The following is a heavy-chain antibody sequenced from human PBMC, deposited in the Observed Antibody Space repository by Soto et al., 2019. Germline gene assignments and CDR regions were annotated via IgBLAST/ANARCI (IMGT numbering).Heavy chain of an antibody. Sequence: PGGPLRLSGAASVFTFTYDYMSWIRQAPGQGLEWISYISGSGSTMYYADSVKGRFTISRDNAKGSVYLKMSGLRAEATAVYYCARLGLFDYWGRGILVTVSS. CDR3: ARLGLFDY. D-gene: IGHD2-21*02. J-gene: IGHJ4*02. V-gene: IGHV3-11*01. CDR1: VFTFTYDY. CDR2: ISGSGSTM.